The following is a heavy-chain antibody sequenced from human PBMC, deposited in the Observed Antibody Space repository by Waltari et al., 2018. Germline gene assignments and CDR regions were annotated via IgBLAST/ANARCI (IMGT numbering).Heavy chain of an antibody. CDR2: INHSGST. Sequence: QVQLQQWGAGLLKPSETLSLTCAVYGGSFSGYYWSWIRQPPGKGLECIGEINHSGSTNYNPSLKSRVTISVDTSKNQFSLKLSSVTAADTAVYYCARDFGVPYDAWGQGTLVTVSS. V-gene: IGHV4-34*01. J-gene: IGHJ5*02. D-gene: IGHD3-3*01. CDR3: ARDFGVPYDA. CDR1: GGSFSGYY.